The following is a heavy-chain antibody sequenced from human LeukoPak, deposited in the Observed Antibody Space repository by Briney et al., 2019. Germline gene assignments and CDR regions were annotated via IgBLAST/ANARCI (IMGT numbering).Heavy chain of an antibody. D-gene: IGHD6-13*01. Sequence: ASVKVSCKASGYTFTSYYMHWVRQAPGQGLEWMGIINPSGGSTSYAQKFQGRVTMTRDTSTCTVYMELSSLRSEDTAVYYCARDLHSSSWYLLYMDVWGKGTTVTVSS. V-gene: IGHV1-46*01. J-gene: IGHJ6*03. CDR2: INPSGGST. CDR1: GYTFTSYY. CDR3: ARDLHSSSWYLLYMDV.